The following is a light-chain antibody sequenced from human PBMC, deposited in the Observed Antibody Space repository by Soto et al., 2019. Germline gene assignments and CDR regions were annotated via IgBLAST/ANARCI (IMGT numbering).Light chain of an antibody. CDR1: SGYSTNA. V-gene: IGLV4-69*01. J-gene: IGLJ3*02. CDR2: INYDGTH. Sequence: QAVVTQSPSASASLGASVKLTCTLSSGYSTNAIAWHQQQSEKGPRFLMKINYDGTHSKGDGFFDRFSGSSSGAERLLSISSLQSEDEADYYCQSLGTGIQVFGGGTKLTVL. CDR3: QSLGTGIQV.